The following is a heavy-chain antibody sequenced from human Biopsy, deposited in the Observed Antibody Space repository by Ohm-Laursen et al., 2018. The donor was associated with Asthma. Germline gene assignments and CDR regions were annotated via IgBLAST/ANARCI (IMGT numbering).Heavy chain of an antibody. D-gene: IGHD3-10*01. CDR1: GGTFSNYA. J-gene: IGHJ6*02. CDR3: ARAVDYSHYYGIDV. CDR2: ISVYNGNT. Sequence: ASVKLSCKASGGTFSNYAISWVRQAPGQGLEWMGWISVYNGNTKAAQKLQDRVTMITDTSTSTAYMELRSLRSDDTAVYFCARAVDYSHYYGIDVWGQGTTVTVS. V-gene: IGHV1-18*01.